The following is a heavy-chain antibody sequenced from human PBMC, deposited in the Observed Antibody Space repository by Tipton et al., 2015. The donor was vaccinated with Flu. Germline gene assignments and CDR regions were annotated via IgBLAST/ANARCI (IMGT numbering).Heavy chain of an antibody. CDR2: MYFGGRT. D-gene: IGHD5-12*01. CDR1: GDSISSGGYH. Sequence: TLSLTCTVSGDSISSGGYHWARIRQPPGKGLEWIATMYFGGRTYYNPSLKSRATISGDTSKNQFSLRLNSVTAADTAVYYCSRQALVLDLATFKWFDPWGQGTLVTVSS. CDR3: SRQALVLDLATFKWFDP. V-gene: IGHV4-39*01. J-gene: IGHJ5*02.